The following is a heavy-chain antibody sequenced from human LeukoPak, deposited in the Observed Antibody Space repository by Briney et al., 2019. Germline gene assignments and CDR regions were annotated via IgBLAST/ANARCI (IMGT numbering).Heavy chain of an antibody. CDR2: IHYSGIT. J-gene: IGHJ4*02. V-gene: IGHV4-59*08. D-gene: IGHD2-2*01. CDR1: GGSISSYY. CDR3: ARLVEYQPYYFDY. Sequence: PSETLSLTCTVSGGSISSYYWSWIRQPPGKGLEWIGYIHYSGITNYNPSLKNRVTMSMDTSRNQFSLGLSSVTAADTAVYFCARLVEYQPYYFDYWGQGTLVTVSS.